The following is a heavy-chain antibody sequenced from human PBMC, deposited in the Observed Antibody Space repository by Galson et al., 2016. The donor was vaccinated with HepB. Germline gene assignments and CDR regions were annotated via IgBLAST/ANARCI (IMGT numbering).Heavy chain of an antibody. Sequence: SLRLSCAVSGFTVINNYMSWVRQAPGKGLEWVSLVYSGGATDYADSVKGRFTISRDNSKNTVYLQMNSLRVEDTAMYYCAAGNIVVVDWGPGTLVTASS. CDR3: AAGNIVVVD. V-gene: IGHV3-53*01. CDR1: GFTVINNY. CDR2: VYSGGAT. J-gene: IGHJ4*02. D-gene: IGHD2-15*01.